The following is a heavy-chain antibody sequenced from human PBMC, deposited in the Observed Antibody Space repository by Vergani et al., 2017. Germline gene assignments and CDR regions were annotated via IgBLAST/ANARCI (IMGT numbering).Heavy chain of an antibody. J-gene: IGHJ5*01. Sequence: QVQLVESEGGVVQPGRSLTLSCVASGFTFSSHCMHWVRQAPGKGLEWVAVIWYDGSNKYYGDSVKGRFTISRDNSKNTLLLQMNSLRVEDTAVYYCARWGNEKRLDSWGQGTLVTVSS. V-gene: IGHV3-33*01. CDR2: IWYDGSNK. CDR3: ARWGNEKRLDS. CDR1: GFTFSSHC. D-gene: IGHD1-1*01.